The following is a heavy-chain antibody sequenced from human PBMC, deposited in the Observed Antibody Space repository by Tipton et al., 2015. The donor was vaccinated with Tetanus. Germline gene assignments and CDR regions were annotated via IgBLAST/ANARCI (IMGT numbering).Heavy chain of an antibody. Sequence: SLRLSCAASGFTFSDFSFNWVRQAPGKGPEWIAYISGTGGTKYYADSVKGRFTISRDNADNSVNLQMSSLREEDSAVYYCARQVAFEYWGQGTLVAVSS. V-gene: IGHV3-48*02. CDR1: GFTFSDFS. J-gene: IGHJ4*02. CDR3: ARQVAFEY. CDR2: ISGTGGTK.